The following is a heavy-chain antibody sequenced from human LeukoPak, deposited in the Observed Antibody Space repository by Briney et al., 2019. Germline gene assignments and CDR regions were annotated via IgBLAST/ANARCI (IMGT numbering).Heavy chain of an antibody. CDR3: ARGGDFWSGYFRLIDY. Sequence: GGSLRLSCAASGFTVSSNYVSWVRQAPGKGLEWVSVIYSGGSTYYADSVKGRFTISRDNSKNTLYLQMNSLRAEDTAVYYCARGGDFWSGYFRLIDYWGQGTLVTVSS. CDR2: IYSGGST. V-gene: IGHV3-66*01. D-gene: IGHD3-3*01. J-gene: IGHJ4*02. CDR1: GFTVSSNY.